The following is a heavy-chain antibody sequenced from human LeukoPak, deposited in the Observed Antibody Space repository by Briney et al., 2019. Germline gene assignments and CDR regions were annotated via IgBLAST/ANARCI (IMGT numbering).Heavy chain of an antibody. V-gene: IGHV3-23*01. CDR1: DFTFSTYA. D-gene: IGHD2-15*01. CDR2: ISGSGGST. CDR3: ARSVVTATETFDY. J-gene: IGHJ4*02. Sequence: PGGSLRLSCAASDFTFSTYAMSWVRQAPGKGLEWVSAISGSGGSTYYADSVKGRFTISRDNAKNSLYLQMNSLRAEDTAVYYCARSVVTATETFDYWGQGTLVTVSS.